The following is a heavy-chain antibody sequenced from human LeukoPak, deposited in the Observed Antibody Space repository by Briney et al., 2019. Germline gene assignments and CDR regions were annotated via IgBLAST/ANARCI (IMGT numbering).Heavy chain of an antibody. D-gene: IGHD3-22*01. CDR2: INSDGSST. J-gene: IGHJ4*02. Sequence: GGSLRLSCAASGFTFSSYWMHWVRQAPGKGLVWVSRINSDGSSTSYADSVKGRFTISRDNAKNTLYLQMNSLRAEDTAVYYCAREPDYYDSSGPGDFDYWGQGTLVTVSS. V-gene: IGHV3-74*01. CDR1: GFTFSSYW. CDR3: AREPDYYDSSGPGDFDY.